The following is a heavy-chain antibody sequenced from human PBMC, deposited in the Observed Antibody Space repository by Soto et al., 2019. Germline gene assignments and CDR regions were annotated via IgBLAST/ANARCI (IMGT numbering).Heavy chain of an antibody. CDR2: IYYSGST. D-gene: IGHD1-26*01. CDR3: AGYSGSYYYYMDV. J-gene: IGHJ6*03. Sequence: SETLSLTCTVSGDSISSSSYYWGWIRQPPGKGLEWIGSIYYSGSTYYNPSLKSRVTISVDTSKNQFSLKLSSVTAADTAVYYCAGYSGSYYYYMDVWGKGTTVTVSS. V-gene: IGHV4-39*01. CDR1: GDSISSSSYY.